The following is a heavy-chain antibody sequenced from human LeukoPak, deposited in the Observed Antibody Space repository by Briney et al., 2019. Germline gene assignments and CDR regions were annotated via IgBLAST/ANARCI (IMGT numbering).Heavy chain of an antibody. V-gene: IGHV4-61*01. CDR2: IYYSGST. J-gene: IGHJ4*02. CDR1: GGSISSSSYY. Sequence: SETLSLTCTVSGGSISSSSYYWSWIRQPPGKGLEWIGYIYYSGSTNYNPSLKSRVTISVDTSKNQFSLKLSSVTAADTAVYYCASIGGRSNYWGQGTLVTVSS. CDR3: ASIGGRSNY. D-gene: IGHD3-16*01.